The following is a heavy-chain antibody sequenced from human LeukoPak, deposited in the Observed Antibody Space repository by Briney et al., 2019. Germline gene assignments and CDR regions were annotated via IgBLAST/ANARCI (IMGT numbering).Heavy chain of an antibody. CDR2: IIPIFGTA. J-gene: IGHJ4*02. CDR1: GGTFSSYA. CDR3: ARDRKSYYDSSGYSDHFDY. Sequence: SSVKVSCKASGGTFSSYAISWVRQAPGQGLEWMGGIIPIFGTANYAQKFQGRVTITADESTSTAYMELSSLRSEDTAVYYCARDRKSYYDSSGYSDHFDYWGQGTLVTVSS. V-gene: IGHV1-69*01. D-gene: IGHD3-22*01.